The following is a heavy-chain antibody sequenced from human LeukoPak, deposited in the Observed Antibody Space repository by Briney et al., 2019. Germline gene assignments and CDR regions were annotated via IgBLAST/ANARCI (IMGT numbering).Heavy chain of an antibody. Sequence: PGGSLRLSCAASGFTFSGYAMSWVRQAPGKGLEWVSAISGSGGSTYYADSVKGRFTISRDNSKNTLYLQMNSLRAEDTAVYYCAKDRLIFGVARDWFDPWGQGTLVTVSS. V-gene: IGHV3-23*01. D-gene: IGHD3-3*01. CDR1: GFTFSGYA. CDR2: ISGSGGST. CDR3: AKDRLIFGVARDWFDP. J-gene: IGHJ5*02.